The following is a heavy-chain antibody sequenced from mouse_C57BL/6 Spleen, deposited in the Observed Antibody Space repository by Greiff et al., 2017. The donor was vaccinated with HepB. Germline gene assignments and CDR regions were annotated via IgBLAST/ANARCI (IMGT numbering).Heavy chain of an antibody. CDR3: ARGAYGSSVFYAMDY. CDR1: GYAFSSSW. D-gene: IGHD1-1*01. J-gene: IGHJ4*01. CDR2: IYPGDGDT. V-gene: IGHV1-82*01. Sequence: ESGPELVKPGASVKISCKASGYAFSSSWMNWVKQRPGKGLEWIGRIYPGDGDTNYNGKFKGKATLTADKSSSTAYMQLSSLTSEDSAVYFCARGAYGSSVFYAMDYWGQGTSVTVSS.